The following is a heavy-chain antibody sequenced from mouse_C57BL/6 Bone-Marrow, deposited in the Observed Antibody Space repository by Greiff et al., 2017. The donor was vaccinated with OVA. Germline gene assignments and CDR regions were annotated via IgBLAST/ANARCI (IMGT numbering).Heavy chain of an antibody. D-gene: IGHD1-1*01. J-gene: IGHJ3*01. Sequence: EVQVVESGAELVRPGASVKLSCTASGFNIKDDYMHWVKQRPEQGLEWIGWIDPENGDTEYASKFQGKATITADTSSNTAYLQLSSLTSEDTAVYYCTTTNYDWGQGTLVTVSA. CDR3: TTTNYD. CDR1: GFNIKDDY. CDR2: IDPENGDT. V-gene: IGHV14-4*01.